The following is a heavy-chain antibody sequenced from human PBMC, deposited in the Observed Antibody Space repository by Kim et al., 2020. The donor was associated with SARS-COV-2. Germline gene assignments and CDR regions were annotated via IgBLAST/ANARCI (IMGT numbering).Heavy chain of an antibody. CDR1: GFTFSSYS. CDR3: ARDGEQQLVKFSYYYGMDV. D-gene: IGHD6-13*01. J-gene: IGHJ6*02. V-gene: IGHV3-48*02. Sequence: GGSLRLSCAASGFTFSSYSMNWVRQAPGKGLEWVSYISSSSSTIYYADSVKGRFTISRDNAKNSLYLQMNSLRDEDTAVYYCARDGEQQLVKFSYYYGMDVWGQGTTVTVSS. CDR2: ISSSSSTI.